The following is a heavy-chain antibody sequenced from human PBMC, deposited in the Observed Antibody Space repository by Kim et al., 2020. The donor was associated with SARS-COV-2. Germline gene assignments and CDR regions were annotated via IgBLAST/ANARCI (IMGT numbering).Heavy chain of an antibody. Sequence: GGSLRLSCAASGFTFSSYSMNWVRQAPGKGLEWVSSISSSSSYIYYADSVKGRFSISRYNAKNSLYLQMNSLRAEDTAVYYCARDIAAAGTHPFVRNYYYYGMDVWGQGTTVTVSS. CDR3: ARDIAAAGTHPFVRNYYYYGMDV. CDR2: ISSSSSYI. D-gene: IGHD6-13*01. CDR1: GFTFSSYS. V-gene: IGHV3-21*01. J-gene: IGHJ6*02.